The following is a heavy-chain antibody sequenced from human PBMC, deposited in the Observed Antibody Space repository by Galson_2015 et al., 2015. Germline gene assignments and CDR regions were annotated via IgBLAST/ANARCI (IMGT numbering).Heavy chain of an antibody. CDR3: ARAWWELLTPGWFDP. V-gene: IGHV3-11*01. Sequence: SLRLSCAASGFTFSDYYMSWIRQAPGKGLEWVSYISSSGSTIYYADSVKGRFTISRDNAKISLYLKMNSLRAEDTAVYYCARAWWELLTPGWFDPWGQGTLVTVSS. J-gene: IGHJ5*02. CDR2: ISSSGSTI. CDR1: GFTFSDYY. D-gene: IGHD1-26*01.